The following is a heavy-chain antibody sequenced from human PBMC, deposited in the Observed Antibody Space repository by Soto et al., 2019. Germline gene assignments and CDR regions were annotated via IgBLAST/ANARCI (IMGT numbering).Heavy chain of an antibody. CDR1: GYTFSRYG. Sequence: ASVKVSCKASGYTFSRYGIMWVRQAPGQGLEWMGWVSAYNGNTNSAEKLRGRLTMTTDASTTTAYMELRSLRSDDTAIYYCARDQGFRVVINSNWFDPWGQGTLVTVSS. J-gene: IGHJ5*02. V-gene: IGHV1-18*01. CDR3: ARDQGFRVVINSNWFDP. CDR2: VSAYNGNT. D-gene: IGHD2-21*01.